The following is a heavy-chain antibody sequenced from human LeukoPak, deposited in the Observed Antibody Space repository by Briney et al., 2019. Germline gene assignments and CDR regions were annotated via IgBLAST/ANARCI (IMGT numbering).Heavy chain of an antibody. CDR2: INAGNGNT. Sequence: ASVKVSCKASGYTFTSYAMHWVRQAPGQRLEWMGWINAGNGNTKYSQKFQGRVTITRDTSASTAYMELSSLRSEDTAVYYCARIPRTAMVFDYWGQGTLVTVSS. D-gene: IGHD5-18*01. CDR3: ARIPRTAMVFDY. V-gene: IGHV1-3*01. J-gene: IGHJ4*02. CDR1: GYTFTSYA.